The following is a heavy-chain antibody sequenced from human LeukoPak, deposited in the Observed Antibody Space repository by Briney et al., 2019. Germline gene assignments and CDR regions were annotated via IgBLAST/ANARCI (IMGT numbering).Heavy chain of an antibody. Sequence: PGGSLRLSCAASGFTFSSYWMHWVRQAPGKGLEWVSYISSSGSTIYYADSVKGRFTISRDNAKNSLYLQMNSLRAEDTAVYYCARYKLQYLGYWGQGTLVTVSS. J-gene: IGHJ4*02. V-gene: IGHV3-48*04. D-gene: IGHD4-11*01. CDR1: GFTFSSYW. CDR2: ISSSGSTI. CDR3: ARYKLQYLGY.